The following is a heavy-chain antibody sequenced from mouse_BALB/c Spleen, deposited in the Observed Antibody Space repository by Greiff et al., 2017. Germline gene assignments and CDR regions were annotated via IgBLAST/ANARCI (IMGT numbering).Heavy chain of an antibody. V-gene: IGHV5-6-2*01. D-gene: IGHD2-3*01. J-gene: IGHJ4*01. Sequence: EVQLQESGGGLVKLGGSLKLSCAASGFTFSSYYMSWVRQTPEKRLELVAAINSNGGSTYYPDTVKGRFTISRDNAKNTLYLQMSSLKSEDTALYYCARHGMGSYYAMDYWGQGTSVTVSS. CDR2: INSNGGST. CDR1: GFTFSSYY. CDR3: ARHGMGSYYAMDY.